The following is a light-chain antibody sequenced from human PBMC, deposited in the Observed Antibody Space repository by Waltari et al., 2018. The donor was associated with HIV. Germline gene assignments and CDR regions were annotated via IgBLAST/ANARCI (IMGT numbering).Light chain of an antibody. CDR3: SSFTTSSTGV. CDR1: RSASS. Sequence: QSALTQPASVSGSPGQSITISCTGIRSASSASWYQQHPGRAPKLMIYDVANRPSGVSSRFSGSKSGHTASLTISGLQADDEADYYCSSFTTSSTGVFGGVTKLTVL. J-gene: IGLJ3*02. V-gene: IGLV2-14*03. CDR2: DVA.